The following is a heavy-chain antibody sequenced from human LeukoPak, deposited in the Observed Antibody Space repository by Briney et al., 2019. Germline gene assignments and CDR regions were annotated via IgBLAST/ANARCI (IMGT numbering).Heavy chain of an antibody. D-gene: IGHD3-10*01. V-gene: IGHV3-7*05. CDR3: ARESGTVRGAMIDY. J-gene: IGHJ4*02. CDR2: IKEDGGDK. CDR1: GLTFSKSW. Sequence: GGSLRLSCAASGLTFSKSWMTWVRQAPGKGLQWVAHIKEDGGDKYYVDSVKGRFTISRDNDKTSVYLQMNSLRAEDTAVYYCARESGTVRGAMIDYWGQGALVTVSS.